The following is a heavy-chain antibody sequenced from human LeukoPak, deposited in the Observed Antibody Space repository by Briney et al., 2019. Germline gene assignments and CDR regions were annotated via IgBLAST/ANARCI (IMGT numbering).Heavy chain of an antibody. J-gene: IGHJ4*02. V-gene: IGHV3-30*02. CDR2: IRYDGSEE. Sequence: GGSLRLSCGASGFTFSNYGMHWVRQAPGKGLEWVAFIRYDGSEEYYVDSVRGRFTISRDNSKNTLSLQMNSLGAEDTAVYYCARHLSGVTGYSYGRGIDYWGQGTLVTVSS. CDR1: GFTFSNYG. D-gene: IGHD5-18*01. CDR3: ARHLSGVTGYSYGRGIDY.